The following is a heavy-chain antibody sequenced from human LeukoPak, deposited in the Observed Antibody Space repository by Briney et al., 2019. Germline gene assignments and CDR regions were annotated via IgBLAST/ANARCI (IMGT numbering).Heavy chain of an antibody. D-gene: IGHD3-22*01. Sequence: SSETLSLTCTVSGYSISSDSYWGWIRQPPGRGLEWIGTFYRSGSTYYNPSLRSRVTISVDTSKNQFSLKMISVTAADTAVYYCARHLGGSGYHTPFDYWGQGTLVTVSS. CDR2: FYRSGST. CDR3: ARHLGGSGYHTPFDY. V-gene: IGHV4-38-2*02. J-gene: IGHJ4*02. CDR1: GYSISSDSY.